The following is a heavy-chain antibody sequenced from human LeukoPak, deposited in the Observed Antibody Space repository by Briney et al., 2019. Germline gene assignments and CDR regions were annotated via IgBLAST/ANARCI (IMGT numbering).Heavy chain of an antibody. CDR2: ISSSGNKI. Sequence: PGGSLRPSCAASGFPFSSYEMNWVRQAPGKRLQWVSYISSSGNKIYYAASVKGRFTISRDNAKNSLYLQIDSLRAEDTAVYYCARGQRPQYTSTWDNWFDPWGQGTQATVSS. V-gene: IGHV3-48*03. CDR3: ARGQRPQYTSTWDNWFDP. CDR1: GFPFSSYE. J-gene: IGHJ5*02. D-gene: IGHD2-2*01.